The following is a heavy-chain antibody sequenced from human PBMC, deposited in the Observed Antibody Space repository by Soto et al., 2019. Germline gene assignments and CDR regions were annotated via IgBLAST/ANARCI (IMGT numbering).Heavy chain of an antibody. V-gene: IGHV1-8*01. Sequence: GASVKVSCKASGYTFTSYDINWVRQATGQGLEWMGWMNPNSGNTGYAQKFQGRATMTRNTSISTAYMELSSLRSEDTAVYYCARGAESVLRFLEWLSESPYYYYMDVWGKGTTVTVSS. CDR1: GYTFTSYD. CDR3: ARGAESVLRFLEWLSESPYYYYMDV. J-gene: IGHJ6*03. CDR2: MNPNSGNT. D-gene: IGHD3-3*01.